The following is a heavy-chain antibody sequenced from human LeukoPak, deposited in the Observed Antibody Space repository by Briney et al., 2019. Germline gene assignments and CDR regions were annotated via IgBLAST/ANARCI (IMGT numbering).Heavy chain of an antibody. D-gene: IGHD3-9*01. CDR2: ISSSGSTI. Sequence: SGGSLRLSCAASGFTFSSYEMNWVRQAPGKGLEWVSYISSSGSTIYYADSVKGRFTISRDNSKNTLYLQMNSLRAEDTAVYYCAKDWRRYLSTSFDYWGQGTLVTVSS. V-gene: IGHV3-48*03. J-gene: IGHJ4*02. CDR3: AKDWRRYLSTSFDY. CDR1: GFTFSSYE.